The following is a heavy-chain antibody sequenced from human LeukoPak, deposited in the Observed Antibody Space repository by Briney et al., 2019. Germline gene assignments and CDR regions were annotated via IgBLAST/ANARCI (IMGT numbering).Heavy chain of an antibody. CDR3: ARMDWGSYGHDAFDI. CDR2: ISAYNGNT. CDR1: GYTFTSYG. Sequence: ASVKVSCKASGYTFTSYGISWVRQAPGQGLEWMGWISAYNGNTNYAQKLQGRVTMTRDMSTSTVYMELSSLRSEDTVVYYCARMDWGSYGHDAFDIWGQGTMVTVSS. J-gene: IGHJ3*02. D-gene: IGHD5-18*01. V-gene: IGHV1-18*01.